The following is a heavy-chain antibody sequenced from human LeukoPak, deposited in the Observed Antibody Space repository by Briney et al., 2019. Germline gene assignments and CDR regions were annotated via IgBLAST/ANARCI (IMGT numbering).Heavy chain of an antibody. D-gene: IGHD6-13*01. J-gene: IGHJ4*02. V-gene: IGHV3-48*04. CDR1: GFTFSSYS. CDR3: AREREKGQQQTLGY. Sequence: GGSLRLSCAASGFTFSSYSMNWVRQAPGKGLEWVSYISSSSTIYYADSVKGRFTISRDNVKNSLYLQMNSLRAEDTAVYYCAREREKGQQQTLGYWGQGTLVTVSS. CDR2: ISSSSTI.